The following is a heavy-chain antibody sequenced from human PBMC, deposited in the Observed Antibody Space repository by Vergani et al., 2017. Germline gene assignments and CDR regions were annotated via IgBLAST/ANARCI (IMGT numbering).Heavy chain of an antibody. CDR3: VSARRTCSADDCPRYYFYY. D-gene: IGHD2-21*02. V-gene: IGHV1-8*01. CDR2: MNPNSGNT. Sequence: QVQLVQSGAEVKKPGASVRVSCKAFGYIFTSDDIDWVRQATGQGLEGMGWMNPNSGNTGYGQRFQGRVTITRDTSISTAYLELSSLRSEDTAVYYCVSARRTCSADDCPRYYFYYWGQGTLVTVSS. CDR1: GYIFTSDD. J-gene: IGHJ4*02.